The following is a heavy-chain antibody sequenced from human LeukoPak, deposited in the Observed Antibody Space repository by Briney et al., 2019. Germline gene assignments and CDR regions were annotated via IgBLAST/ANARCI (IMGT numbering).Heavy chain of an antibody. CDR1: GGSISSSSYY. CDR3: ARTHFVVVPAASFYYFDY. Sequence: SETLSLTCTVSGGSISSSSYYWGWIRQPPGKGLEWIGSIYYSGSTYYNPSLKSRVTISVDTSKNQFSLKLSSVTAADTAVYYCARTHFVVVPAASFYYFDYWGQGTLVTVSS. J-gene: IGHJ4*02. V-gene: IGHV4-39*07. CDR2: IYYSGST. D-gene: IGHD2-2*01.